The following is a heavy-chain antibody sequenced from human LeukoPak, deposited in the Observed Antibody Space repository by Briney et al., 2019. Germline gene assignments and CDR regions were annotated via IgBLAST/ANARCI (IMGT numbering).Heavy chain of an antibody. Sequence: GGSLRLSCAASGFIFYTHTMHWVRQAPGKGLEWVAVISTNGGNEDYADSVKGRFTISRDNSRSTLYLQMNSLRADDSAVYYCVREGRWDHDRDYRWGQGTLVTV. D-gene: IGHD4-11*01. CDR2: ISTNGGNE. V-gene: IGHV3-30*04. CDR3: VREGRWDHDRDYR. CDR1: GFIFYTHT. J-gene: IGHJ4*02.